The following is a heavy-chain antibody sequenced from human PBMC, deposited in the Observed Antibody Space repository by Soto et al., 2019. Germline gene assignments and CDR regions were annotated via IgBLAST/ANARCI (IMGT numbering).Heavy chain of an antibody. Sequence: QVQLVESGGGVVQPGRSLRLSCAASGFTFSSYGMHWVRQAPGKGLEWVAVISYDGSNKYYADSVKGRFTISRDNSKNTLYLQMNSLRAEDTAVYYCAQSRGRLRYFDWAIDYWGQGTLVTVSS. D-gene: IGHD3-9*01. J-gene: IGHJ4*02. V-gene: IGHV3-30*03. CDR2: ISYDGSNK. CDR3: AQSRGRLRYFDWAIDY. CDR1: GFTFSSYG.